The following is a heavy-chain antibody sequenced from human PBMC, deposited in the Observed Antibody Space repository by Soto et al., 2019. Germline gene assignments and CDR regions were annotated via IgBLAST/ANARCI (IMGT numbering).Heavy chain of an antibody. D-gene: IGHD6-19*01. CDR2: ISGSGGST. CDR1: GFTFSSYA. J-gene: IGHJ6*02. CDR3: VKDREAVAGYYYYGMDV. Sequence: GGSLRLSCAASGFTFSSYAMSWVRQAPGKGLEWVSAISGSGGSTYYADSVKGRFTISRDNSKNTLYLQMNSLRAEDTAVYYCVKDREAVAGYYYYGMDVWGQGTTVTVSS. V-gene: IGHV3-23*01.